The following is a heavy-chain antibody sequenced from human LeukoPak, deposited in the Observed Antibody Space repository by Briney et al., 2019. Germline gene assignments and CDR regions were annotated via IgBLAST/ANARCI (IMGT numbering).Heavy chain of an antibody. CDR1: GYTFTGYY. Sequence: ASVKVSCKASGYTFTGYYMHWVRQAPGQGLEWMVWINPNSGGTNYAQKFQGRVTMTRDTSISTAYMELRRVRSDDTAVYYCARDGEGGTTRFYYYYMDVWGKGTTVTVSS. D-gene: IGHD1-7*01. CDR2: INPNSGGT. J-gene: IGHJ6*03. V-gene: IGHV1-2*02. CDR3: ARDGEGGTTRFYYYYMDV.